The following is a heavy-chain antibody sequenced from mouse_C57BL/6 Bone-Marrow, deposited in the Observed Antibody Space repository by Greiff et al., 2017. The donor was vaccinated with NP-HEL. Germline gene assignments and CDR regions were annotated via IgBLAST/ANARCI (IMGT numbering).Heavy chain of an antibody. V-gene: IGHV1-26*01. CDR2: INPNNGGT. CDR3: ARADYYGSSSYFDV. Sequence: VQLQQSGPELVKPGASVKISCKASGYTFTDYYMNWVKQSHGKSLEWIGDINPNNGGTSYNQKFKGKATLTVDKSSSTAHMELRSLTSEDSAVYYCARADYYGSSSYFDVWGTGTTVTVSS. D-gene: IGHD1-1*01. CDR1: GYTFTDYY. J-gene: IGHJ1*03.